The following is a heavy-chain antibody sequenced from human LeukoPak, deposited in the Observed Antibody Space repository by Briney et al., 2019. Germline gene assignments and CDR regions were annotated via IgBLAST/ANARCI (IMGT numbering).Heavy chain of an antibody. D-gene: IGHD1-1*01. J-gene: IGHJ4*02. Sequence: GGSLTLSCAASGFTFSSYSMNWVRQAPGKGREWVSYISSSSSTIYYADSVKGRFTISRDNAKNSLYLQMNSLRDEDTAVYYCARDSGGGDAENYFDYWGQGTLVTVSS. V-gene: IGHV3-48*02. CDR1: GFTFSSYS. CDR3: ARDSGGGDAENYFDY. CDR2: ISSSSSTI.